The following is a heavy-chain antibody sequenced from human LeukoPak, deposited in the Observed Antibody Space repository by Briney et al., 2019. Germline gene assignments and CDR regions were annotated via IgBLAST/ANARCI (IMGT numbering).Heavy chain of an antibody. CDR1: GFTFSKYW. CDR3: VRVFFYGAEGDQLFDH. CDR2: IKQDGSKI. V-gene: IGHV3-7*04. D-gene: IGHD4-17*01. Sequence: GGSLRLSCAASGFTFSKYWMTWVRQAPGKGLDWVASIKQDGSKIFYVDSVKGRFTISRDNAKNSLDLQMNSLRAEDTAVYYCVRVFFYGAEGDQLFDHWGQGTLVTVSS. J-gene: IGHJ5*02.